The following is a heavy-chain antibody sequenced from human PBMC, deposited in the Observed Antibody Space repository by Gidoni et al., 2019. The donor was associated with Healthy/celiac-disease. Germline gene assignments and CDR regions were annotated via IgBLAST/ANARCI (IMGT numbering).Heavy chain of an antibody. D-gene: IGHD3-22*01. CDR3: ASGYYDSSGNFDY. V-gene: IGHV3-53*02. Sequence: EVQLVETGGGLIQPGGSLRLSCAASGFTVSSNYMSWVRQAPGKGLEWVSVIYSGGSTYYADSVKGRFTISRDNSKNTLYLQMNSLRAEDTAVYYCASGYYDSSGNFDYWGQGTLVTVSS. CDR1: GFTVSSNY. CDR2: IYSGGST. J-gene: IGHJ4*02.